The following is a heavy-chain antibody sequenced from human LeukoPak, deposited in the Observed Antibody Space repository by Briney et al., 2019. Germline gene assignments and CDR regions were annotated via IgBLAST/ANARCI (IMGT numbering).Heavy chain of an antibody. CDR2: INHNGNVN. CDR3: ARGGGLDV. Sequence: PGGSLRPSCAASGFTFSSYWMNWARQAPGKGLEWVASINHNGNVNYYVDSVKGRFTISRDNAKNSLYLQMSSLRAEDTAVYFCARGGGLDVWGQGATVTVSS. J-gene: IGHJ6*02. V-gene: IGHV3-7*03. CDR1: GFTFSSYW. D-gene: IGHD3-16*01.